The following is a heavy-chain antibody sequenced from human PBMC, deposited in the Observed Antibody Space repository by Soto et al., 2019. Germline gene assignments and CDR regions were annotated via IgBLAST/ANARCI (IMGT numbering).Heavy chain of an antibody. V-gene: IGHV3-21*01. J-gene: IGHJ5*02. D-gene: IGHD2-2*01. CDR2: ISSSSSYI. Sequence: GGSLRLSCAASGFTFSSYSMNWVRQAPGKGLEWVSSISSSSSYIYYADSVKGRFTISRDNAKNSLYLQMNSLRAEDTAVYYCARDRVVVVPAAPPGGWFDPWGQGTLVTVSS. CDR1: GFTFSSYS. CDR3: ARDRVVVVPAAPPGGWFDP.